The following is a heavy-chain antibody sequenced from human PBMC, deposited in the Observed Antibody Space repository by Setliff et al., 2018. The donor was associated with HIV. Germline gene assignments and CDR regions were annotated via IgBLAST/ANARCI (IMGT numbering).Heavy chain of an antibody. Sequence: ASVKVSCKASGYTFNNYGINWMRQAPGLGLEWMGWISGYNGNTNYAQKFQDRVTLTTDTSKGTAYMEVRRLRSDDTAVYFCAREGVAADDDEWYFFDHWGQGTLVTVSS. CDR1: GYTFNNYG. J-gene: IGHJ4*02. V-gene: IGHV1-18*01. CDR2: ISGYNGNT. D-gene: IGHD6-13*01. CDR3: AREGVAADDDEWYFFDH.